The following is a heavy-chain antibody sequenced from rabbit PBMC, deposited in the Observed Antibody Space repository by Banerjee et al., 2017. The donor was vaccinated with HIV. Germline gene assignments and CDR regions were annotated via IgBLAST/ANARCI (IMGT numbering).Heavy chain of an antibody. J-gene: IGHJ4*01. CDR2: IYAGSSGRT. CDR1: GFSFSSNYY. D-gene: IGHD2-1*01. CDR3: ARAIATMTMVIPFNL. V-gene: IGHV1S40*01. Sequence: QSLEESGGDLVKPGASLTLTCTASGFSFSSNYYMCWVRQAPGKGLEWIACIYAGSSGRTYYASWVNGRFTISSHNAQNTLYLQLNSLTAADTATYFCARAIATMTMVIPFNLWGPGTLVTVS.